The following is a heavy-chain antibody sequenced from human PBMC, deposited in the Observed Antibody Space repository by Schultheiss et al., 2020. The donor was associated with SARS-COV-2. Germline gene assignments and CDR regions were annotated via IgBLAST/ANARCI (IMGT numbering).Heavy chain of an antibody. CDR2: VTGSGGST. D-gene: IGHD6-19*01. CDR1: GFVFSNYR. V-gene: IGHV3-23*01. J-gene: IGHJ6*02. CDR3: AKRLGYSSGWCMDV. Sequence: GGSLRLSCAASGFVFSNYRMNWVRQPPGKGLEWVSGVTGSGGSTYYADSVKGRFTISRDNSKNTLYLQMNSLRAEDTALYYCAKRLGYSSGWCMDVWGQGTTVTVSS.